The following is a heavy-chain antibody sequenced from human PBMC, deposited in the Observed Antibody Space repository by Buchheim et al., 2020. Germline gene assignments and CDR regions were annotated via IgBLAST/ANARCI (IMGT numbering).Heavy chain of an antibody. D-gene: IGHD7-27*01. CDR3: AKDTNWEFDY. CDR2: ISYDGSNK. Sequence: QVQLVESGGGVVQPGRSLRLSCAASGFTFSSYGMHWVRQAPGKGLEWVAVISYDGSNKYYADSVKGRFTISRDNSQNTLYLQMNSLRAEDTAVYYCAKDTNWEFDYWGQGTL. CDR1: GFTFSSYG. J-gene: IGHJ4*02. V-gene: IGHV3-30*18.